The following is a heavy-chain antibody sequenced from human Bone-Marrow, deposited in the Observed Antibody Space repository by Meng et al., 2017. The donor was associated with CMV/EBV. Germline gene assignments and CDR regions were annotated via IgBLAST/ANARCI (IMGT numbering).Heavy chain of an antibody. J-gene: IGHJ4*02. CDR2: VYPGDSDT. Sequence: KVSCKASGYTFSNYWIAWVRQMPGKGLEWMGFVYPGDSDTRYSPSVQGQATISADKSITTAYLQWSNLRASDTAMYYCARMRCDGDCFCDSWGQGKLVNVPS. D-gene: IGHD2-21*01. V-gene: IGHV5-51*01. CDR3: ARMRCDGDCFCDS. CDR1: GYTFSNYW.